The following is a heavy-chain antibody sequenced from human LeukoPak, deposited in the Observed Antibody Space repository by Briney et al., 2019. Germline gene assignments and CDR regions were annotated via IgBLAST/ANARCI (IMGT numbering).Heavy chain of an antibody. V-gene: IGHV3-30-3*01. CDR3: ASDGGGRGYPTKFDY. Sequence: GGSLRLSCAASGFTFSSYDMNWVRQAPGKGREWVAVISYDGNNKYYADSVKGRFTISRDNSKKTLDLQMTGLRAEDAAVYYCASDGGGRGYPTKFDYWGQGTLVTVSS. J-gene: IGHJ4*02. D-gene: IGHD2-15*01. CDR1: GFTFSSYD. CDR2: ISYDGNNK.